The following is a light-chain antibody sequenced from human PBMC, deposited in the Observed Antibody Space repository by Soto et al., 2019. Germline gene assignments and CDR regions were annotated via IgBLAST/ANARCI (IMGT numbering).Light chain of an antibody. J-gene: IGLJ2*01. Sequence: QSALTQPASVSGSPGQSITISCTGTSSDVGGYNYVSWYQQHPGKVPKLMIFDVSDRPSGVSNRFSGSKSGNTASLTISGLQAEDEADYYCSSYTRSSTLVFGGGTKVTVL. V-gene: IGLV2-14*01. CDR3: SSYTRSSTLV. CDR2: DVS. CDR1: SSDVGGYNY.